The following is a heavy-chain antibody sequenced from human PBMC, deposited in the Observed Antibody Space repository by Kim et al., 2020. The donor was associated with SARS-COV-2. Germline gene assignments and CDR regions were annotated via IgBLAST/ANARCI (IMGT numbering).Heavy chain of an antibody. Sequence: ASVKVSCKASGYTFTSYDINWVRQATGQGLEWMGWMNPNSGNTGYAQKFQGRVTMTRNTSISTAYMELSSLRSEDTAVYYCARVGAVDESSGYYQSWFDPWGHGTLVTVSS. CDR2: MNPNSGNT. V-gene: IGHV1-8*01. CDR3: ARVGAVDESSGYYQSWFDP. D-gene: IGHD3-22*01. J-gene: IGHJ5*02. CDR1: GYTFTSYD.